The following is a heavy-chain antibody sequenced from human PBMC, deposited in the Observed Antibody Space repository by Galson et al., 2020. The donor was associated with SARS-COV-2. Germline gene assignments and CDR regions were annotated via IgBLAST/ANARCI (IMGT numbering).Heavy chain of an antibody. J-gene: IGHJ6*02. CDR2: IHYNGNT. D-gene: IGHD3-3*01. CDR1: GGSISSHY. CDR3: ARTGDFWSDAYYYYDMDV. Sequence: SQTLSLTCTVSGGSISSHYWSWIRQPPGKGLEWIGFIHYNGNTNHNPSLMSRITLSLDTSRNQFSLRLSSVTAADTAVYYCARTGDFWSDAYYYYDMDVWGQGTTVTVSS. V-gene: IGHV4-59*11.